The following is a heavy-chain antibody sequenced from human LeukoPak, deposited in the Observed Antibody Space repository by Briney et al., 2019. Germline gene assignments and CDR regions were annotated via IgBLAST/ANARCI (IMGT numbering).Heavy chain of an antibody. D-gene: IGHD3-9*01. V-gene: IGHV1-8*01. CDR2: MNPNSGNT. CDR1: GYTFTSYD. J-gene: IGHJ6*02. Sequence: GASVTVSCKASGYTFTSYDINWVRQATGQGLEWMGWMNPNSGNTGYAQKFQGRVTMTRNTSISTAYMELSSLRSEDTGVYYCARTPGKLRYFDWLLPPNYYYYGMDVWGQGTTVTVSS. CDR3: ARTPGKLRYFDWLLPPNYYYYGMDV.